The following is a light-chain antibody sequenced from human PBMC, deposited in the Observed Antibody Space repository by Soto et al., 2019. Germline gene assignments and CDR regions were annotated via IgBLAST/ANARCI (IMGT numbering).Light chain of an antibody. CDR3: QQYYSTPQT. V-gene: IGKV4-1*01. CDR2: WAS. CDR1: QSVLYSSNNKNY. Sequence: DIVMTQSPDSLSVSLCERATINCESSQSVLYSSNNKNYLAWYQQKPGQPPKLLIYWASTRESGVPDRFSGSGSGTDFTLTISSLQAEDVAVYYCQQYYSTPQTFGQGTKVDIK. J-gene: IGKJ1*01.